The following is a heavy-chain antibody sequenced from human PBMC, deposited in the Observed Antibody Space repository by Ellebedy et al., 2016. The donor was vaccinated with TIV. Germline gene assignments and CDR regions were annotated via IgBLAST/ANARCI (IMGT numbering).Heavy chain of an antibody. Sequence: GGSLRLXXAASGFTFSSYSMSWVRQAPGKGLEWVSYISSTSSHIYYADSVQGRFTISRDNAKNTLFLQVNSLRAEDTAVYYCARVWIHASSGNIYWGQGTLVTVSS. J-gene: IGHJ4*02. V-gene: IGHV3-21*06. CDR1: GFTFSSYS. D-gene: IGHD4-23*01. CDR3: ARVWIHASSGNIY. CDR2: ISSTSSHI.